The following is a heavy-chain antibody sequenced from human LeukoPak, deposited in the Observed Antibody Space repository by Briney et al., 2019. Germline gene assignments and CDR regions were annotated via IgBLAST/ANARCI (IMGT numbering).Heavy chain of an antibody. CDR3: ARGDYYDSSGYDAFDI. CDR1: GFTFDDYG. CDR2: INWNGGST. D-gene: IGHD3-22*01. J-gene: IGHJ3*02. Sequence: GGSLRLSCAASGFTFDDYGMSWVRQAPGKGLEWVSGINWNGGSTGYADSVKGRFTISRDNAKNSLYLQMNSLRAEDAALYYCARGDYYDSSGYDAFDIWGQGTMVTVSS. V-gene: IGHV3-20*04.